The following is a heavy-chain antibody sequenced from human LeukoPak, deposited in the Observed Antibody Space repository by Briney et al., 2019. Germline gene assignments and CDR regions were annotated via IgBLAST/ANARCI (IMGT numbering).Heavy chain of an antibody. V-gene: IGHV3-30*02. CDR2: IRYDGSNK. CDR1: AFTFSRYG. Sequence: GGSLRLSCAASAFTFSRYGMHWVRQAPGKGLEWVAFIRYDGSNKYYADSVKGRFTISRDNSKNTLYLQMNSLRAEDTAVYYCAKTLGRIAAAALTIDYWGQGTLVTVSS. CDR3: AKTLGRIAAAALTIDY. D-gene: IGHD6-13*01. J-gene: IGHJ4*02.